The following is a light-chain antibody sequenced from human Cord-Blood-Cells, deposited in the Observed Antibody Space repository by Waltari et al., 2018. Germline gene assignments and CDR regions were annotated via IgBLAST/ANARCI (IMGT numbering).Light chain of an antibody. V-gene: IGKV1-12*01. J-gene: IGKJ4*01. CDR3: QQANSFPLT. CDR1: PGITSW. Sequence: DIQMTQSPSSVSASVGDRGTITFRVSPGITSWLDWYQQKTGKAPKFLIYASSSLQSGXXXRFSCSGSWTDFTLTISSLQSEDFATYYCQQANSFPLTFGGGTKVEIK. CDR2: ASS.